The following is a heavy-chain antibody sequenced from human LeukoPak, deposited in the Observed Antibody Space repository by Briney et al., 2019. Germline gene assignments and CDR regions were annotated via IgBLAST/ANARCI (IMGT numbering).Heavy chain of an antibody. J-gene: IGHJ4*02. Sequence: PSETLSLTCTVSGGSISSSSDFWGWIRQPPGKGLEWIGTIYRSGSTYYNPSLRSRVTMTVDTSKNHFSLMLSSVTAADTAMYFCARVRRRAANDYWGQGTLVTVSS. CDR3: ARVRRRAANDY. D-gene: IGHD2-15*01. CDR1: GGSISSSSDF. CDR2: IYRSGST. V-gene: IGHV4-39*07.